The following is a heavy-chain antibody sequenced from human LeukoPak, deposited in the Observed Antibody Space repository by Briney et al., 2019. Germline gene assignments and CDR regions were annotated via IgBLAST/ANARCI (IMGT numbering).Heavy chain of an antibody. Sequence: GGSLRLSCAASGFTFSDYSMNWVRQAPGKGLEYISAISTNGGSTYYADSVKGRFTISRDNSKNTLYLQMSRLRVEDTAIYYCVTLGLASPSDYWGQGTLVTVSS. J-gene: IGHJ4*02. V-gene: IGHV3-64D*09. CDR3: VTLGLASPSDY. CDR1: GFTFSDYS. CDR2: ISTNGGST. D-gene: IGHD3/OR15-3a*01.